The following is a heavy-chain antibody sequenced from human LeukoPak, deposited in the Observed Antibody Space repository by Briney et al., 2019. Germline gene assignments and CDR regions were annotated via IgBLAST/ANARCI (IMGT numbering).Heavy chain of an antibody. CDR2: ISHSGST. D-gene: IGHD3-3*01. CDR3: AGTGYFDFWGGYRQGFDY. V-gene: IGHV4-38-2*01. Sequence: SETLPLTCAVAGYSISSNYYWGWIRQSPGKGLEWIGSISHSGSTHYNPSLKSRVTMSVDTSNNQFSLKLSSVTAADTAVYYCAGTGYFDFWGGYRQGFDYWGQGTLVTVSS. J-gene: IGHJ4*02. CDR1: GYSISSNYY.